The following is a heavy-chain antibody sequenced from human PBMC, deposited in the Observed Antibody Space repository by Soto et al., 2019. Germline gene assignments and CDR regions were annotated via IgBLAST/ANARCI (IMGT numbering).Heavy chain of an antibody. CDR3: AKAGGDCSGGSCYSGQADY. V-gene: IGHV3-23*01. Sequence: GGSLRLSCAASGFTFSSYAMSWVRQAPGKGLEWVSGITGSGDSTYYADSVKGRFTISRDNSNNALYLHMNSLRGEDTAVYYCAKAGGDCSGGSCYSGQADYWGQGTLVTVSS. CDR1: GFTFSSYA. CDR2: ITGSGDST. J-gene: IGHJ4*02. D-gene: IGHD2-15*01.